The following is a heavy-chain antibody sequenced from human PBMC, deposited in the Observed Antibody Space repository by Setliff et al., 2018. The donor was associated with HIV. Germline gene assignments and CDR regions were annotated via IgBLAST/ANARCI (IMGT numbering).Heavy chain of an antibody. V-gene: IGHV3-49*03. CDR1: GYSIRSGYY. D-gene: IGHD3-22*01. CDR3: TRAVYYYDSSGYHYYFDS. CDR2: IRSKAYGGTT. Sequence: LSLTCAVSGYSIRSGYYWGWIRQAPGKGLEWVGFIRSKAYGGTTEYAASVKGRFTISRDDSKSIAYLQMNSLKTEDTAVYYCTRAVYYYDSSGYHYYFDSWGQGTLVTVSS. J-gene: IGHJ4*02.